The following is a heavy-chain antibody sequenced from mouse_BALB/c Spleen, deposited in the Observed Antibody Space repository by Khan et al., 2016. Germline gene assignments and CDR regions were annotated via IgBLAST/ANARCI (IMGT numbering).Heavy chain of an antibody. CDR3: ARHYYSLYYAMDY. Sequence: QVRLQQSGAELVKPGASVKLSCKTPGYTFTSYWIQWVKPRPGQGLGWIGEIFPGAGTTYYNEKFKGKATLTIDTSSSTAYMQLSSLTSEDSAVYLCARHYYSLYYAMDYWGQGTSVTVSS. CDR1: GYTFTSYW. V-gene: IGHV1S132*01. D-gene: IGHD1-1*01. CDR2: IFPGAGTT. J-gene: IGHJ4*01.